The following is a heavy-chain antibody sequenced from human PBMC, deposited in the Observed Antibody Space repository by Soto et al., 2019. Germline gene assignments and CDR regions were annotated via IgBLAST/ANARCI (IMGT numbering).Heavy chain of an antibody. Sequence: RLXCAASGXXXXSXXXXXXXXXPGKGXELVSTISAGGGRTYYADSVKGRFTISRDSTKQTLYLQMNSLRPDDTAMYYCARDGVSSTEYTWNYGTYFDYWGQGALVTVSS. CDR2: ISAGGGRT. CDR1: GXXXXSXX. D-gene: IGHD1-7*01. J-gene: IGHJ4*02. V-gene: IGHV3-23*01. CDR3: ARDGVSSTEYTWNYGTYFDY.